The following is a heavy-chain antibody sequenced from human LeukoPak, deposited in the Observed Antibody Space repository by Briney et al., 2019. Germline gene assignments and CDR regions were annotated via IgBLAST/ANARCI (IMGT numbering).Heavy chain of an antibody. Sequence: GGSLRLSCAASGFTFSSYAMSWVRQAPGKGLEWVSAISGSGGSTYYADSVKGRFTISRDNSKNTLYLQMNSLRAEDTAVYYCAKDEGILWFREPSPTGGQGTLVTVSS. J-gene: IGHJ4*02. CDR3: AKDEGILWFREPSPT. CDR2: ISGSGGST. D-gene: IGHD3-10*01. CDR1: GFTFSSYA. V-gene: IGHV3-23*01.